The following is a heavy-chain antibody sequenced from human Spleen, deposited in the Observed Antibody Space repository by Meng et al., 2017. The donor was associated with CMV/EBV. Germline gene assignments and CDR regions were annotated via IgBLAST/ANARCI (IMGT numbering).Heavy chain of an antibody. CDR2: ISGGGDRT. Sequence: GFPFSRYAMSWVRQAPGKGLEWVSAISGGGDRTYNADSVRGRFTISRDESKNTVYLQMSSLRAEDTAVYYCAKGPLRSGSYPSYFDYWGQGALVTVSS. J-gene: IGHJ4*02. CDR3: AKGPLRSGSYPSYFDY. D-gene: IGHD1-26*01. CDR1: GFPFSRYA. V-gene: IGHV3-23*01.